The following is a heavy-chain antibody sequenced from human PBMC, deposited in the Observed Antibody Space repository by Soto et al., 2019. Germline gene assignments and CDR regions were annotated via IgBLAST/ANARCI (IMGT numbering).Heavy chain of an antibody. CDR1: GGSISSSSYY. Sequence: SETLSLTCTVSGGSISSSSYYWGWIRQPPGKGLEWIGSIYYSGSTYYNPSLKSRVTISVDTSKNQFSLKLSSVTAADTAVYYCARPLAGSSWLYFDYWGQGTLVTVSS. J-gene: IGHJ4*02. CDR3: ARPLAGSSWLYFDY. V-gene: IGHV4-39*01. CDR2: IYYSGST. D-gene: IGHD6-13*01.